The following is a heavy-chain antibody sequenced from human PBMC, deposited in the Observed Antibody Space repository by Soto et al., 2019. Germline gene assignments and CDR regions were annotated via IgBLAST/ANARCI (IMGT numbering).Heavy chain of an antibody. J-gene: IGHJ1*01. D-gene: IGHD3-22*01. V-gene: IGHV4-34*01. CDR2: INHSGST. CDR3: ASMYYDSSGTEYFQH. Sequence: QVQLQQWGAGLLKPSETLSLTCAVYGGSFSGYYWSWIRQPPGKGLEWIGEINHSGSTNYNPSLKSRVTISVDTSKNQFSLKLSSVTAADTAVYYCASMYYDSSGTEYFQHWGQGTLVTVSS. CDR1: GGSFSGYY.